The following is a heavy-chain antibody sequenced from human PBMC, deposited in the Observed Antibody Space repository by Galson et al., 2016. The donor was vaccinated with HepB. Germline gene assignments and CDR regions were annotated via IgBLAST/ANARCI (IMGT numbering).Heavy chain of an antibody. D-gene: IGHD5-24*01. J-gene: IGHJ4*02. Sequence: SCKASGYTFTTSSLHWLRQAPGQGLEWMGWISPNSGVTNYAQKFQGWVAMTRDTSISTAYMGLTRLTPDDTAVYYCARDGGYNDFDHWGQGTLVTVSS. V-gene: IGHV1-2*04. CDR2: ISPNSGVT. CDR1: GYTFTTSS. CDR3: ARDGGYNDFDH.